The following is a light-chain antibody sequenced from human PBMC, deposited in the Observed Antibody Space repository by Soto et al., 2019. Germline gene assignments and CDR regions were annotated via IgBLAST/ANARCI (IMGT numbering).Light chain of an antibody. CDR2: GAS. J-gene: IGKJ1*01. CDR3: QQFYQRPWT. CDR1: QRISSD. Sequence: EIVMTQSPATLSVSPGERVTLSCRASQRISSDLAWYQQKPGQAPRLLIFGASTRATAIPARFSGSGSGTEFTLTISSLQSEDCALYYCQQFYQRPWTFGQGTKV. V-gene: IGKV3-15*01.